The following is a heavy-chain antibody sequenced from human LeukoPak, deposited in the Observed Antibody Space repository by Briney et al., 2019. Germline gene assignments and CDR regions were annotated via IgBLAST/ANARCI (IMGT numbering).Heavy chain of an antibody. Sequence: SENLSLTCTVSGGSISSYYWSWIRQPPGKGLEWIGYIYYSGSTNYNPSLKSRVTISVDTSKNQFSLKLSSVTAADTAVYYCAGFGDSYYYYGMDVWGQGTTVTVSS. J-gene: IGHJ6*02. D-gene: IGHD3-10*01. CDR3: AGFGDSYYYYGMDV. CDR1: GGSISSYY. V-gene: IGHV4-59*01. CDR2: IYYSGST.